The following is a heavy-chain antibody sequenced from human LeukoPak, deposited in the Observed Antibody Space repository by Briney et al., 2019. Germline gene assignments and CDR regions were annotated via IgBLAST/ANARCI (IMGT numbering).Heavy chain of an antibody. J-gene: IGHJ4*02. Sequence: GRSLRLSCAASGFTFSTYGMHWVRQAPGKGLEWVAVVSYDGSNKYYADSVKGRFTISRDNSKNTLYLQMNSLRAEDTAVYYCAKDWGNWGYGYYFDHWGQGALVTVSS. CDR3: AKDWGNWGYGYYFDH. V-gene: IGHV3-30*18. D-gene: IGHD7-27*01. CDR2: VSYDGSNK. CDR1: GFTFSTYG.